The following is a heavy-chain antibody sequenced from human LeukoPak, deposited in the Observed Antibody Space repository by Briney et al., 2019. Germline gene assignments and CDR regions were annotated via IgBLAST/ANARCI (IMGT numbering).Heavy chain of an antibody. CDR2: ISTYNGNT. V-gene: IGHV1-18*01. D-gene: IGHD2-2*01. Sequence: RASVKVSCKASGYTFTSYGISWVRQAPGQGLEWMGWISTYNGNTNYAQKLQGRVTMTTDTSTSTAYMELRSLRSDDTAVYYCAREGAHCSTSCQRAFDIWGQGTMVTVSS. CDR3: AREGAHCSTSCQRAFDI. J-gene: IGHJ3*02. CDR1: GYTFTSYG.